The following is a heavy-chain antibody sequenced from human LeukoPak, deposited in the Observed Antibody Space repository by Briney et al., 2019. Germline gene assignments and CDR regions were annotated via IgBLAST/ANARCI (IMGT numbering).Heavy chain of an antibody. V-gene: IGHV1-8*01. J-gene: IGHJ4*02. Sequence: ASVKVSCKASGYTFTSYDINWVRQATGQGLEWMGWMNPNSGNTGYAQKFQGRVTMTRNTSISTAYMELSSLRSEDTAVYYCASGHMGYCSGGSCLDYWGQGTLVTVSS. CDR3: ASGHMGYCSGGSCLDY. CDR1: GYTFTSYD. CDR2: MNPNSGNT. D-gene: IGHD2-15*01.